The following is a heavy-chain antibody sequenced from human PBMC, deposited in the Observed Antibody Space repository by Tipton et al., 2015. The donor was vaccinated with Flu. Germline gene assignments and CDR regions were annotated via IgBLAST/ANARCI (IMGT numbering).Heavy chain of an antibody. D-gene: IGHD6-19*01. J-gene: IGHJ4*02. CDR2: IKQDGSET. Sequence: SLRLSCAASGLTFNTYWMHWVRQAPGKGLEWVANIKQDGSETFYVDSVKGRFIVSRDNAKNSLFLQLSSLTADDTAVYYCAGGSGWSIENWGQGTQVTVS. CDR3: AGGSGWSIEN. CDR1: GLTFNTYW. V-gene: IGHV3-7*03.